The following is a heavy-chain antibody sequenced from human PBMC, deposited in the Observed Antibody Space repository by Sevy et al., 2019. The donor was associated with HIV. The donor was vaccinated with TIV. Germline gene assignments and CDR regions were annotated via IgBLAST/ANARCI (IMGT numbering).Heavy chain of an antibody. CDR3: ARGTITMVHFDY. D-gene: IGHD3-10*01. J-gene: IGHJ4*02. Sequence: GGSLRLSCAASGFTVSSNYMSWVRQAPGKGLEWVSVIYSGGSTYYADSVKGRFTISRDNSKNTLYLQMNSLRAEDTVVYYCARGTITMVHFDYWGQGTLVTVSS. CDR1: GFTVSSNY. CDR2: IYSGGST. V-gene: IGHV3-53*01.